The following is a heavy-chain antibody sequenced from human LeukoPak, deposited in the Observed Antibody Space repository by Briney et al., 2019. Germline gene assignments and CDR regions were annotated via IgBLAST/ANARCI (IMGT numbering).Heavy chain of an antibody. J-gene: IGHJ4*02. D-gene: IGHD2-2*01. CDR1: GGSIRSGGYY. CDR2: IYYSGST. V-gene: IGHV4-31*03. CDR3: ARGYCSSTRCYLFDY. Sequence: SETLSLTCTVSGGSIRSGGYYWSWIRQHPGKGLEWIGYIYYSGSTYYNPSLKSRVTISVDTSKNQFSLKLSSVTAADTAVYYCARGYCSSTRCYLFDYWGQGTLVTVSS.